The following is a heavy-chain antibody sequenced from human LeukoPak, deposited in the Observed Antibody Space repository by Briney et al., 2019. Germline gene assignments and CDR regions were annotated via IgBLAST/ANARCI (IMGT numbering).Heavy chain of an antibody. V-gene: IGHV1-46*04. CDR2: INPSDGST. CDR3: AREMGATAGAHFDN. CDR1: GYTFTSYY. J-gene: IGHJ4*02. Sequence: ASVKVSCKASGYTFTSYYMHWVRQAPGQGLEWMGIINPSDGSTTDTEKLQGRVTMTRDTSTSTLYMEVSSLRSEDAAVYYCAREMGATAGAHFDNWGQGTLVTVSS. D-gene: IGHD6-13*01.